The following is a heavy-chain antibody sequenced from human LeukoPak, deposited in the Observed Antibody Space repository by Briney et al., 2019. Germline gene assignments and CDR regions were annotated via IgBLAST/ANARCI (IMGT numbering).Heavy chain of an antibody. V-gene: IGHV3-21*01. J-gene: IGHJ6*02. D-gene: IGHD2-2*02. CDR1: GFTFSSYS. CDR2: ISSGGSYK. Sequence: GGSLRLSCAASGFTFSSYSMNWVRQAPGKGLEWVSSISSGGSYKYYADSVKGRFTISRDNAKNSLYLQMNSLRAEDTAMYYCASFLGDCSSTSCHKRGYYYYGMDVWGQGTTVTVSS. CDR3: ASFLGDCSSTSCHKRGYYYYGMDV.